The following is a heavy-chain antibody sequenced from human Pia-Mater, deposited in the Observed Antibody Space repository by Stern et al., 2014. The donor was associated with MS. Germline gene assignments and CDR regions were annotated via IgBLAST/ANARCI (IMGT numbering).Heavy chain of an antibody. J-gene: IGHJ6*02. CDR1: GYTFTSYG. CDR2: SSAYNGNT. Sequence: VQLEESGAEVKKPGASVKVSCKASGYTFTSYGINWVRQAPGQGLEWMGWSSAYNGNTNYAQKLQGRITMTTDTSTSTAYMELRSLRSDDTAVYYCARDKMVYATHYYYYGMDVWGQGTTVTVSS. CDR3: ARDKMVYATHYYYYGMDV. D-gene: IGHD2-8*01. V-gene: IGHV1-18*01.